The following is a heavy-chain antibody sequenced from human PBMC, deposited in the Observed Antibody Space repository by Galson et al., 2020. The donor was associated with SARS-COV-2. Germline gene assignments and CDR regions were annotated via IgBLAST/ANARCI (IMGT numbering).Heavy chain of an antibody. J-gene: IGHJ6*02. Sequence: ASVKVSCKASGYTFTSYGISWVRQAPGQGLEWMGWISAYNGNTNYAQKLQGRVTMTTDTSISTAYMELSRLRSDDTAVYYCAREVSSGLDYYYGMDVWGQGTTVTVSS. CDR1: GYTFTSYG. CDR3: AREVSSGLDYYYGMDV. V-gene: IGHV1-18*01. CDR2: ISAYNGNT. D-gene: IGHD3-22*01.